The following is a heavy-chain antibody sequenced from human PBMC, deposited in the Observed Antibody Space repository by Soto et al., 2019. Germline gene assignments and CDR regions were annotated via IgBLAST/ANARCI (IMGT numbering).Heavy chain of an antibody. D-gene: IGHD3-16*01. V-gene: IGHV4-39*01. CDR2: IYYSGST. CDR3: ASPTLGAFDI. CDR1: GGSISSSNYY. J-gene: IGHJ3*02. Sequence: SETLSLTCTVSGGSISSSNYYWGWIRQPPGKGLEWIGSIYYSGSTSYNSSLKSRVTISVDTSKDQFSLRLRSVTAADTAVYYCASPTLGAFDIWGQGTMVTVSS.